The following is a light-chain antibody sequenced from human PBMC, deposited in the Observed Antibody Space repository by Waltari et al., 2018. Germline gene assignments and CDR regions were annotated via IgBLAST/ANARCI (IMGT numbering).Light chain of an antibody. CDR1: QSILVW. CDR3: QHYDSFPYT. CDR2: KAS. J-gene: IGKJ2*01. Sequence: DIQMTKSPSTLSASIGDRVTITCRASQSILVWLAWYQQKPGKAPNLLVYKASNLKSGVPSRFSGSGSGTEFTLTISRLQPDDFATYYCQHYDSFPYTFGRGTKLEIK. V-gene: IGKV1-5*03.